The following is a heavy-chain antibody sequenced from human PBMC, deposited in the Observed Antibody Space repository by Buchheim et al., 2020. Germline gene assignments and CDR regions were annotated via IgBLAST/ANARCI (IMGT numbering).Heavy chain of an antibody. CDR3: AGALGSSTEDY. Sequence: EVQLVESGGGLVQRGGSLRLSCAASGFSFSTNWMSWVRQAPGRGLEWVANINQDGSEKYCVDSVKGRFAVSRDNARNSLYLQMNSLRVEDTAVYYWAGALGSSTEDYWGQGTL. J-gene: IGHJ4*02. D-gene: IGHD2-2*01. CDR1: GFSFSTNW. CDR2: INQDGSEK. V-gene: IGHV3-7*01.